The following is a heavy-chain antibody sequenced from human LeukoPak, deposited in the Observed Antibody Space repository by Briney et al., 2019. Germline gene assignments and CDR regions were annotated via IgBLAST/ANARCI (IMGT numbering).Heavy chain of an antibody. CDR2: ISAYNGNT. V-gene: IGHV1-18*01. Sequence: GASVKVSCKASGYTFTSYGMSWVRQAPGQGLEWMGWISAYNGNTNYAQNLQGRVTMTTDTSTSTDYRELKSLRADDTAVYYCATASEHIVVVTATPGAFDIWGQGTMVTVSS. CDR1: GYTFTSYG. D-gene: IGHD2-21*02. J-gene: IGHJ3*02. CDR3: ATASEHIVVVTATPGAFDI.